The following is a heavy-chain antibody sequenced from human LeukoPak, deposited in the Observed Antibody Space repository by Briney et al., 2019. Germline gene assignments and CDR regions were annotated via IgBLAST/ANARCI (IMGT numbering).Heavy chain of an antibody. D-gene: IGHD6-6*01. CDR1: GGSISSSSYY. Sequence: PSETLSLTCTVSGGSISSSSYYWGWIRQPPGKGPEWIGSIYYSGSTYYNPSLKSRVTISVDTSKNQFSLKLSSVTAADTAVYYCASGPLGYSSSSYYYYYMDVWGKGTTVTVSS. CDR3: ASGPLGYSSSSYYYYYMDV. J-gene: IGHJ6*03. V-gene: IGHV4-39*01. CDR2: IYYSGST.